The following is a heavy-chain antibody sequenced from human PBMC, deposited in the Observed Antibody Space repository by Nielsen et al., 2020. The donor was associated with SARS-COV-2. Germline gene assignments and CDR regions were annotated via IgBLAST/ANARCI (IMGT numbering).Heavy chain of an antibody. CDR3: AGHVLRYFDWLPSDSSGDAFDI. V-gene: IGHV3-21*01. J-gene: IGHJ3*02. Sequence: WIRQPPGKGLEWVSSISSSSSYIYYADSVKGRFTISRDNAKNSLYLQMNSLRAEDTAVYYCAGHVLRYFDWLPSDSSGDAFDIWGQGTMVTVSS. CDR2: ISSSSSYI. D-gene: IGHD3-9*01.